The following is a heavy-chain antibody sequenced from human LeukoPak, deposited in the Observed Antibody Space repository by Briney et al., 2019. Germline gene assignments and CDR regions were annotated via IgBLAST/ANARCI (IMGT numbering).Heavy chain of an antibody. V-gene: IGHV3-11*01. D-gene: IGHD4-17*01. CDR2: ISSSGSTI. J-gene: IGHJ4*02. CDR3: ARDLPYGDYVDY. CDR1: GFTFSDYY. Sequence: GGSLRLSCAASGFTFSDYYMSWIRQAPGKGLEWVSYISSSGSTIYYADSVKGRFTISRDNAKNSLYLQMNSLRAEDAAVYYCARDLPYGDYVDYWGQGTLVTVSS.